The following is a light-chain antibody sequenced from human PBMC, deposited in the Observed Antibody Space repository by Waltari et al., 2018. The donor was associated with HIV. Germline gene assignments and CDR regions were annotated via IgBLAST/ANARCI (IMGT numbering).Light chain of an antibody. V-gene: IGLV6-57*04. Sequence: NFMLTQPHPVPESPGKTITISCTRRGGSIAGTFEQGYQQRPGSAPTTVIYEADPSPAGVPARFSGSIDISSNSASLTISGLQTEDEADYYCQSYDSNYVVVFGGGTKVTVL. CDR1: GGSIAGTF. CDR3: QSYDSNYVVV. CDR2: EAD. J-gene: IGLJ3*02.